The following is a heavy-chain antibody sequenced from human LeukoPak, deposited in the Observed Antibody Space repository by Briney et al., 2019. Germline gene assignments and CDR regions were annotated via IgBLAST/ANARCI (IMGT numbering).Heavy chain of an antibody. Sequence: PGGSLRLSCAASGFTFSNAWMSWVRQAPGKGLEWVGRIKSKTDGGTTDYAAPVKGRFTISRDDSKNTLYLQMNSLKTEDTAVYYCTGPDYYGSGTSFDYWGQGTLVTVSS. D-gene: IGHD3-10*01. CDR1: GFTFSNAW. CDR2: IKSKTDGGTT. CDR3: TGPDYYGSGTSFDY. J-gene: IGHJ4*02. V-gene: IGHV3-15*01.